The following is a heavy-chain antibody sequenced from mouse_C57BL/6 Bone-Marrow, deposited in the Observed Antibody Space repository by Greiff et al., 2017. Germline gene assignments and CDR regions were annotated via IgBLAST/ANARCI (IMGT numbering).Heavy chain of an antibody. V-gene: IGHV1-42*01. J-gene: IGHJ2*01. CDR3: ASPDYYGSSLDY. D-gene: IGHD1-1*01. CDR1: GYSFTGYY. Sequence: VQLQQSGPELVKPGASVKISCKASGYSFTGYYMNWVKQSPEKSLEWIGEINPSTGGTTYNQKFKAKATLTVDKSSSTAYMQLKSLTSEDSAVYYCASPDYYGSSLDYWGQGTTLTVSS. CDR2: INPSTGGT.